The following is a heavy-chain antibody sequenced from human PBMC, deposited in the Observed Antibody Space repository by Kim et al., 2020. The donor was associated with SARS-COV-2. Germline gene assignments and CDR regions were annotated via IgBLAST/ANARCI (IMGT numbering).Heavy chain of an antibody. CDR2: IYTSGST. CDR3: AREEQFLAPIWYFDL. Sequence: SETLSLTCTVSGGSISSYYWSWIRQPAGKGLEWIGRIYTSGSTNYNPSLKSRVTMSVDTSKNQFSLKLSSVTAADTAVYYCAREEQFLAPIWYFDLWGRGTLVTVSS. D-gene: IGHD1-1*01. J-gene: IGHJ2*01. V-gene: IGHV4-4*07. CDR1: GGSISSYY.